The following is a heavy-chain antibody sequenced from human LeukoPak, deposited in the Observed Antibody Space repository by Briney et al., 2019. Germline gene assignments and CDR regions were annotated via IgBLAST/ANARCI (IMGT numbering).Heavy chain of an antibody. D-gene: IGHD3-3*01. CDR1: GGTFSSYA. J-gene: IGHJ4*02. Sequence: GASVKDSCKASGGTFSSYAISWVRQAPGQGLEWMGGIIPIFGTANYAQKFQGRVTITADESTSTAYMELSSLRSEDTAVYYCATGDLLEWLLPFDYWGQGTLVTVSS. CDR3: ATGDLLEWLLPFDY. V-gene: IGHV1-69*13. CDR2: IIPIFGTA.